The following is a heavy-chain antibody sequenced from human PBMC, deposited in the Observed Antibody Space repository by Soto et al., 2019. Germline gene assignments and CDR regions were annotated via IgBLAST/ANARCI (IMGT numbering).Heavy chain of an antibody. D-gene: IGHD5-18*01. CDR3: ASPRGYSYGLDY. CDR1: GCTFTSYD. J-gene: IGHJ4*02. V-gene: IGHV1-8*01. CDR2: MNPNSGNT. Sequence: ASVKVSCNATGCTFTSYDINWVRQATGQGLEWMGWMNPNSGNTGYAQKVQGRVTMTRDTSISTAYMELSRLRSDDTAAYYCASPRGYSYGLDYCGQGTLVTVYS.